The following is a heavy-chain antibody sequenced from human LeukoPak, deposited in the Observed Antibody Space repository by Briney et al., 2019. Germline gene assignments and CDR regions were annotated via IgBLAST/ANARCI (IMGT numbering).Heavy chain of an antibody. Sequence: ASVKVSCKASGYAFTSYGISWVRQAPGQGLEWMGWISAYNGNTNYAQELQGRVTMTTDTSTSTAYMELRSLRSDDTAVYYCARVGYYDSSGYYYFDYWGQGTLVTVSS. CDR2: ISAYNGNT. CDR1: GYAFTSYG. D-gene: IGHD3-22*01. CDR3: ARVGYYDSSGYYYFDY. V-gene: IGHV1-18*01. J-gene: IGHJ4*02.